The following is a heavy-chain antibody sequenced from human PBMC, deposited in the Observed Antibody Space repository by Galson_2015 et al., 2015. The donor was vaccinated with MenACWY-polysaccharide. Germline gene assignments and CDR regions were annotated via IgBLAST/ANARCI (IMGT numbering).Heavy chain of an antibody. V-gene: IGHV1-8*01. CDR3: AGVFGDTDMGYFDY. CDR1: GYTFTSYD. Sequence: SVKVSCKASGYTFTSYDINWVRQATGQRLEWMGWVNPNSGNTGYAQKFQGRVTMTRNTSISTAYMELSSLRSEDTAVYYCAGVFGDTDMGYFDYWGQGTLATVS. J-gene: IGHJ4*02. CDR2: VNPNSGNT. D-gene: IGHD5-18*01.